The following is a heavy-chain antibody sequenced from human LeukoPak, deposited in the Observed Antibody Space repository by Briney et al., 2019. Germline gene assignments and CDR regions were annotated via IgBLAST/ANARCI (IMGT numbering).Heavy chain of an antibody. CDR1: GFTFSSYG. CDR3: VKDLSFAMTTEYYFEY. CDR2: IRYDGSNK. V-gene: IGHV3-30*02. J-gene: IGHJ4*02. D-gene: IGHD4-17*01. Sequence: PGGSLRLSCAASGFTFSSYGMHWVRQAPGKGLEWVAFIRYDGSNKYYADSVKGRFTISRDNSKNTLYLQMNSLRAEDTAVYYCVKDLSFAMTTEYYFEYWGQGTLVTVSS.